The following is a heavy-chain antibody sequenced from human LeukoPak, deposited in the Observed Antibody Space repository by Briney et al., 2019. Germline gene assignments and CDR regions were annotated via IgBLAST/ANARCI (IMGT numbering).Heavy chain of an antibody. CDR2: INPNSGDT. V-gene: IGHV1-2*06. CDR1: GYTFSGSY. J-gene: IGHJ5*02. D-gene: IGHD3-10*01. CDR3: ARVGVTIIRGVITSWFDP. Sequence: GASVKVSCKASGYTFSGSYIHWVRQAPGQGLEWLGRINPNSGDTNYAQNFHGRVTMTRDTSISTAYMELSRLRSDDTAVYYCARVGVTIIRGVITSWFDPWGQGTLVTVSS.